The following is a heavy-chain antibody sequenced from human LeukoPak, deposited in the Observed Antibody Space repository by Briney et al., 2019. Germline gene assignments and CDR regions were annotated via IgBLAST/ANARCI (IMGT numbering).Heavy chain of an antibody. CDR2: INSNRGGT. J-gene: IGHJ4*02. CDR1: GYTFTNYY. Sequence: ASVKVSCKASGYTFTNYYIHWVRQAPGQGLEWMGWINSNRGGTNYAQKFQGRVTMTRDTSISTAYMELRSVRSDDTAVYYCATGGGVGASNLAFDYWGQGTLITVSS. CDR3: ATGGGVGASNLAFDY. D-gene: IGHD1-26*01. V-gene: IGHV1-2*02.